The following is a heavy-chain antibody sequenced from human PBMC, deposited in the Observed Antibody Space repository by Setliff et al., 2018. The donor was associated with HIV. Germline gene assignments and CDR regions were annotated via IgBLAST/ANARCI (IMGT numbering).Heavy chain of an antibody. CDR1: GYTFMNFG. D-gene: IGHD6-6*01. Sequence: ASVKVSCKASGYTFMNFGISWVRQAPGQGLESMGWINPKTGDTKYVQKLQGRVTMTTDTSTSTAYMELRSLRSDDTAVYYCAREAEQGERSSSWYFDYWGQGTLVTVSS. CDR3: AREAEQGERSSSWYFDY. V-gene: IGHV1-18*04. J-gene: IGHJ4*02. CDR2: INPKTGDT.